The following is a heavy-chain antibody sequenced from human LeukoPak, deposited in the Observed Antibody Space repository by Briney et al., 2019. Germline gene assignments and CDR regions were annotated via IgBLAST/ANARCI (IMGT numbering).Heavy chain of an antibody. CDR2: IMPLFGTA. V-gene: IGHV1-69*05. J-gene: IGHJ5*02. CDR1: GGTFNNSA. CDR3: ARDVHGDYGSGWFGP. Sequence: ASVTVSCKTSGGTFNNSAISWVRQAPGQGLEWLGGIMPLFGTAGYAQKFQGRATFTKDEPTRTVYLKRTSLTSDHTAVYYCARDVHGDYGSGWFGPWGQGTLVSVSS. D-gene: IGHD4-17*01.